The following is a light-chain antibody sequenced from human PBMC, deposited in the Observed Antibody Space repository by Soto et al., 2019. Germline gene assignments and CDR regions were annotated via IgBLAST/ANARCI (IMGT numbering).Light chain of an antibody. Sequence: TKPASVSGSSGQSSTISCTGTRNDLGGYNYVSGYQHHPGKAPKLMIYDVNNPPPGVSNRFSASKAGHTASLIISGLQAEDEADYYCSSYTSSSTLSTYVFGTGTKITV. CDR3: SSYTSSSTLSTYV. J-gene: IGLJ1*01. CDR1: RNDLGGYNY. V-gene: IGLV2-14*03. CDR2: DVN.